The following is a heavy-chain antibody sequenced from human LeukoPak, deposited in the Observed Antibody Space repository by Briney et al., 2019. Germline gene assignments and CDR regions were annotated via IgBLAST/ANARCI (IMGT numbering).Heavy chain of an antibody. CDR2: IYYSGTT. V-gene: IGHV4-39*07. CDR1: GGSISSSPYY. CDR3: AHRGGRNWNYQVPFDY. D-gene: IGHD1-7*01. J-gene: IGHJ4*02. Sequence: PSETLSLTCTVSGGSISSSPYYWGWIRQPPGKGLEWIGSIYYSGTTHYSPSLESRVTISVDTSKNQFSLKLSSVTAADTAVYYCAHRGGRNWNYQVPFDYWGQGTLVTVSS.